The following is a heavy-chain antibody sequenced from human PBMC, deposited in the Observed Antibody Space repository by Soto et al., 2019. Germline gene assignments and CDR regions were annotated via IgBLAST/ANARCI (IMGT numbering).Heavy chain of an antibody. J-gene: IGHJ4*02. CDR2: IYYSGST. CDR3: AREGTATVTARPFDY. Sequence: PSETLSLTCTVSGGSISSYYWSWIRQPPGKGLEWIRYIYYSGSTNYNPSLKSRVTISVDTSKNQFSLKLSSVTAADTAVYYCAREGTATVTARPFDYWGQGTLVTVSS. V-gene: IGHV4-59*01. D-gene: IGHD4-4*01. CDR1: GGSISSYY.